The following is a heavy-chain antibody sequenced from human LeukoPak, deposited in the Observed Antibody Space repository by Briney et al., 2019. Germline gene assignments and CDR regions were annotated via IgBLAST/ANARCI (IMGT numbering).Heavy chain of an antibody. Sequence: GSLRLSCAASGFIVSSNYMTWVRQAPGKGLEWVSAISGSGGSTYYADSRKGRFTISRDNAKNSLYLQMNSLRAEDTAVYYCARGDCSGGSCYLSLTTIDYWGQGTLVTVSS. J-gene: IGHJ4*02. CDR2: ISGSGGST. D-gene: IGHD2-15*01. V-gene: IGHV3-66*01. CDR3: ARGDCSGGSCYLSLTTIDY. CDR1: GFIVSSNY.